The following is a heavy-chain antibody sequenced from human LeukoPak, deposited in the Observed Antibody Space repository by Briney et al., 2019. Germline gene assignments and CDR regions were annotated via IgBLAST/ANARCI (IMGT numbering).Heavy chain of an antibody. V-gene: IGHV4-39*07. CDR2: IYYSGST. D-gene: IGHD6-13*01. Sequence: PSETLSLTCTVSGGSISSSSYYWGWICQPPGKGLEWIGSIYYSGSTYYNPSLKSRVTISVDTSKNQFSLKLSSVTAADTAVYYCARMRQQLVSFDYWGQGTLVTVSS. J-gene: IGHJ4*02. CDR1: GGSISSSSYY. CDR3: ARMRQQLVSFDY.